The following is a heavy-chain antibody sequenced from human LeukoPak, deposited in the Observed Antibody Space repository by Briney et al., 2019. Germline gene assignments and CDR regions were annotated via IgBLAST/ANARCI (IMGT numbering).Heavy chain of an antibody. V-gene: IGHV1-18*01. D-gene: IGHD1-14*01. CDR3: ARSNWEKTGGGFDV. J-gene: IGHJ3*01. Sequence: ASVKVSCKASGYTFTSYGISWMRQAPGQGLGWMGWISPYNCDTNYAQKFQGRATVTTDTSKSTAYMELKGMRSEDTALYYCARSNWEKTGGGFDVWGQGTMVTVSS. CDR1: GYTFTSYG. CDR2: ISPYNCDT.